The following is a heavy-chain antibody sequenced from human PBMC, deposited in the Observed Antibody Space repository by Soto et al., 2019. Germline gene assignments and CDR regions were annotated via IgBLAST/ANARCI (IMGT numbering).Heavy chain of an antibody. CDR3: AKDQLGADFDY. J-gene: IGHJ4*02. CDR2: ISYDGSNK. D-gene: IGHD6-6*01. CDR1: GFTFSSYG. V-gene: IGHV3-30*18. Sequence: QVQLVESGGGVVQPGRSLRLSCAASGFTFSSYGMHWVRHAPGKGLEWVAVISYDGSNKYYADSVKGRFTISRDNSKNTLYLQMNSLRAEDTAVYYCAKDQLGADFDYWGQGTLVTVSS.